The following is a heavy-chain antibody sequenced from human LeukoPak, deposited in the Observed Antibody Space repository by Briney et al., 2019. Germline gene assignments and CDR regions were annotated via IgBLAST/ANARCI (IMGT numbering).Heavy chain of an antibody. CDR1: GGSFSGYY. J-gene: IGHJ4*02. CDR3: ARAAGVEMATTFDY. CDR2: INHSGST. V-gene: IGHV4-34*01. D-gene: IGHD5-24*01. Sequence: SETLSLTGAVYGGSFSGYYWSWIRQPPGKGLEWIGEINHSGSTKYNPSLKSRVTISVDTSKNQFSLNLSSVTAADTAVYYCARAAGVEMATTFDYWGQGTLVTVSS.